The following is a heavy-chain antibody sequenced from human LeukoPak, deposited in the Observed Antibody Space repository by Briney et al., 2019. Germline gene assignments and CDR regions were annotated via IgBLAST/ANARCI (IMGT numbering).Heavy chain of an antibody. Sequence: PSETLSLTCTVPGGSISSYYWSWIRQPPGKGLEWIGYIYYSGSTNYNPSLKSRVTISVDTSKNQFSLKLSSVTAADTAVYYCARQTGHSSSWYNYYYGMDVWGQGTTVTVSS. J-gene: IGHJ6*02. V-gene: IGHV4-59*08. CDR1: GGSISSYY. CDR3: ARQTGHSSSWYNYYYGMDV. D-gene: IGHD6-13*01. CDR2: IYYSGST.